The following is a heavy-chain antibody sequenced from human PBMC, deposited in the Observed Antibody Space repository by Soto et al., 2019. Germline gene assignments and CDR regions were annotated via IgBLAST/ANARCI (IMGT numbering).Heavy chain of an antibody. CDR2: IKQDVSEK. D-gene: IGHD1-26*01. CDR3: ARSRGEILPRGYFDS. J-gene: IGHJ4*02. Sequence: GGSLRLSCAASGHTFSNSWMSWVRQSPGKGLEWVANIKQDVSEKYYVDSVKGRFTISRDNAKNSLSLQMDSLRAEDTAVYYCARSRGEILPRGYFDSWGQGTPVAVS. CDR1: GHTFSNSW. V-gene: IGHV3-7*03.